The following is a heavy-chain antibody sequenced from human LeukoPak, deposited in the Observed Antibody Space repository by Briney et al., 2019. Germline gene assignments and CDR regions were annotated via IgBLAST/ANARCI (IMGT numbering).Heavy chain of an antibody. V-gene: IGHV1-46*01. CDR3: ASGGRWLQLTWFAP. CDR2: INPSGGST. D-gene: IGHD5-24*01. Sequence: GASVKVSCKASGYTFTSYYMHWVRQAPGQGLEWMGIINPSGGSTSYAQKFQGRVTITADESTSTAYMELSSLRSEDTAVYYCASGGRWLQLTWFAPGAKETLATVP. J-gene: IGHJ5*02. CDR1: GYTFTSYY.